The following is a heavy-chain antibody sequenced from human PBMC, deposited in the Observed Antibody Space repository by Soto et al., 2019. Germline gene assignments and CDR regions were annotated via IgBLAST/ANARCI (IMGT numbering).Heavy chain of an antibody. D-gene: IGHD3-16*01. Sequence: SETLSLTCTVSVGSISNYYWTWIRQPPGKGLEWIGYISYSGSTNYNPSLKSRVTISLDTSNKQFSLKLSSVTAADTAVYYCARGSDGDYSDYWGQGTLVTVSS. CDR3: ARGSDGDYSDY. J-gene: IGHJ4*02. CDR2: ISYSGST. CDR1: VGSISNYY. V-gene: IGHV4-59*01.